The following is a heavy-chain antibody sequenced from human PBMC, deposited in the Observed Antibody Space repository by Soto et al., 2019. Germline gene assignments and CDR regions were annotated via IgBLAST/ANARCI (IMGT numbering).Heavy chain of an antibody. J-gene: IGHJ4*02. CDR2: ISAYNGHT. CDR1: GYTFNNYG. V-gene: IGHV1-18*04. Sequence: ASVKVSCKASGYTFNNYGISWVRQAPGQGLEWMGWISAYNGHTNYAQKFQGRVTITRDTSASTAYMELSSLRSEDTAVYYCARAVAVPADFDYWGQGTLVTVSS. CDR3: ARAVAVPADFDY. D-gene: IGHD6-19*01.